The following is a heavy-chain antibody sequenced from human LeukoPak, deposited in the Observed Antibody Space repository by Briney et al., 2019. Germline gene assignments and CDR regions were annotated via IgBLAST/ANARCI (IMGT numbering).Heavy chain of an antibody. V-gene: IGHV4-59*01. CDR3: ARYIWGSYPTFEDY. J-gene: IGHJ4*02. D-gene: IGHD3-16*02. CDR1: GGSISSYY. Sequence: SETLSLTCTVSGGSISSYYWSWIRQPPGKGLEWIGYISYSGSTNYNPSLKSRVTISVDTSKNQLSLKLNSVTAADTAVYYCARYIWGSYPTFEDYWGQGSVVTVSS. CDR2: ISYSGST.